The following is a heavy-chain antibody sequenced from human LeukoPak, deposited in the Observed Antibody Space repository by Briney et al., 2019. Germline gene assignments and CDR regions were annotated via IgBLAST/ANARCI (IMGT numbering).Heavy chain of an antibody. J-gene: IGHJ4*02. CDR2: IYPDDSDT. V-gene: IGHV5-51*01. D-gene: IGHD3-22*01. CDR3: ARDSGRGYYQYYFDY. CDR1: GYSFTSYW. Sequence: GESLKISCKGSGYSFTSYWIGWVRQMPGKGLEWMGIIYPDDSDTRCSPSFEGQVIISVDKSISTAYLQWSSLKASDTAMYYCARDSGRGYYQYYFDYWGQGTLVTVSS.